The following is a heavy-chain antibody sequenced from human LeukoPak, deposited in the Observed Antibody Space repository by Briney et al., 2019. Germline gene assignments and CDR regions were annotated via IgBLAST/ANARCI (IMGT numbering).Heavy chain of an antibody. CDR3: ARGANCSSTSCLIDY. Sequence: SETLSLTCAVYGGSFSGYYWSWIRQPPGKGLEWIGEINHSGSTNYNPSLKSRVTISVDTSKNQFSLKLSSVTAADTAVYYCARGANCSSTSCLIDYWGQGTLVTVSS. J-gene: IGHJ4*02. CDR2: INHSGST. D-gene: IGHD2-2*01. V-gene: IGHV4-34*01. CDR1: GGSFSGYY.